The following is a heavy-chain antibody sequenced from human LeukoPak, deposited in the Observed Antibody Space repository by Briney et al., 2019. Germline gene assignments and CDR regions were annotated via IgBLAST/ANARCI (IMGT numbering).Heavy chain of an antibody. CDR1: GGSISSSTYY. D-gene: IGHD5-24*01. V-gene: IGHV4-39*01. CDR3: ARSRDGYNIDQ. J-gene: IGHJ4*02. Sequence: PSETLSLTCTVSGGSISSSTYYWGWIRQPPGKGLKWIGSIYYSGSPYYHPSLKSRVTISVDTSKNQFSLKLNSVTAADTAVYYCARSRDGYNIDQWGQGTLVTVSS. CDR2: IYYSGSP.